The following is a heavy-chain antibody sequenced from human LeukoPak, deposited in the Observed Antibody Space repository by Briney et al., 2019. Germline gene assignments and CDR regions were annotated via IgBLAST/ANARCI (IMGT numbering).Heavy chain of an antibody. CDR1: GGSISSYY. CDR3: ARGAAMGY. Sequence: SETLSLTCAVSGGSISSYYWSWIRQPPGKGLEWIGYIYYSGSTNYNPSLKSRVTISVDTSKNQFSLKLSSVTAADTAVYYCARGAAMGYWGQGTLVTVSS. D-gene: IGHD5-18*01. J-gene: IGHJ4*02. V-gene: IGHV4-59*01. CDR2: IYYSGST.